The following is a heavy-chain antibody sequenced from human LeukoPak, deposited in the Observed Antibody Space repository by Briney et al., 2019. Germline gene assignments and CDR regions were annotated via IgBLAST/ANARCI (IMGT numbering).Heavy chain of an antibody. CDR1: GFTFNNYW. Sequence: PGGSLRLSCAASGFTFNNYWMHWVRQPPGRGLLWVSRINIDGRTTTYADSVKGRFTISRDNAKNTLYLQMNSLRAEDTAVYYCARSNSSGWYDNWGQGTLVTVSS. J-gene: IGHJ5*02. CDR3: ARSNSSGWYDN. V-gene: IGHV3-74*01. CDR2: INIDGRTT. D-gene: IGHD6-19*01.